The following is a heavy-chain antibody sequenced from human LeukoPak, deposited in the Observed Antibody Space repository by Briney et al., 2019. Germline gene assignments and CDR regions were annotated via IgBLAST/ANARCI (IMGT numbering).Heavy chain of an antibody. D-gene: IGHD5-12*01. CDR1: GYIFTGHL. V-gene: IGHV1-2*02. CDR2: INPNSGAT. Sequence: ASVKVSCKGSGYIFTGHLIHWVRQAPGQGLEWMGWINPNSGATTYAQKFKGRVTMTRDTSTSTAYMELSGLRSDDTAIYFCARDERRGYSRYDPYYMDVWGKGTTLTVSS. J-gene: IGHJ6*03. CDR3: ARDERRGYSRYDPYYMDV.